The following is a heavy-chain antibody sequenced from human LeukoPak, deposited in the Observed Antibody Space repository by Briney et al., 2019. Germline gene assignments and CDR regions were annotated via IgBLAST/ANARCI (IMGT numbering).Heavy chain of an antibody. CDR3: AGDLSPVVRASPMGY. V-gene: IGHV3-30*03. CDR1: GFSFTSYG. CDR2: ITYDGYYK. J-gene: IGHJ4*02. Sequence: GSLRLSCAASGFSFTSYGMHWVRQAPGKGLEWVALITYDGYYKYYSDSVKGRFTISSDTSKDTLYLQMNSLRAEDTAAYYCAGDLSPVVRASPMGYWGQGTLVTVS. D-gene: IGHD3-10*01.